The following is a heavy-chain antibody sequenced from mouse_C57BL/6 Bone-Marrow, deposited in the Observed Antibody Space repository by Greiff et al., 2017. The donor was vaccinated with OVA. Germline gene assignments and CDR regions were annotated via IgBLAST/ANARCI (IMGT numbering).Heavy chain of an antibody. J-gene: IGHJ2*01. Sequence: QVQLQQSGPELVKPGASVKISCKASGYAFSSSWMNWVKQRPGKGLEWIGRIYPGDGDTNYNGKFKGKATLTADKSSSTAYMQLSSLTSEDSAVXFCASSGPSYGSYYFDYWGQGTTLTVSS. CDR3: ASSGPSYGSYYFDY. V-gene: IGHV1-82*01. D-gene: IGHD1-1*01. CDR1: GYAFSSSW. CDR2: IYPGDGDT.